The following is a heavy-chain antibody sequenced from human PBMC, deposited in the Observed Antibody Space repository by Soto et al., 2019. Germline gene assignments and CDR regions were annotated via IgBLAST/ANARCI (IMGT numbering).Heavy chain of an antibody. CDR2: ISYDGSNK. J-gene: IGHJ2*01. D-gene: IGHD4-4*01. CDR3: ARPLWRDDYNWGYFDL. V-gene: IGHV3-30-3*01. Sequence: QVQLVESGGGVVQPGRSLGLSCAASGFTFSSYAMHWVRQVPGKGLEWVAVISYDGSNKYYADSVKGRFTISRDNSKNTLYLQMNSLRAEDTAVYYCARPLWRDDYNWGYFDLWGRGTLVTVSS. CDR1: GFTFSSYA.